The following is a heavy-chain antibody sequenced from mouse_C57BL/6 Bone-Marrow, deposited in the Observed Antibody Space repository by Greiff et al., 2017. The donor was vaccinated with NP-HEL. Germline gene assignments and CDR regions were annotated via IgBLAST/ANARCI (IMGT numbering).Heavy chain of an antibody. Sequence: EVMLVESGGGLVKPGGSLKLSCAASGFTFSSYAMSWVRQTPEKRLEWVATISDGGSYTYYPDNVKGRFTISRDNAKNNLYLQMSHLKSEDTAMYYCASPWDPYAMDYWGQGTSVTVSS. D-gene: IGHD4-1*01. CDR1: GFTFSSYA. V-gene: IGHV5-4*03. J-gene: IGHJ4*01. CDR3: ASPWDPYAMDY. CDR2: ISDGGSYT.